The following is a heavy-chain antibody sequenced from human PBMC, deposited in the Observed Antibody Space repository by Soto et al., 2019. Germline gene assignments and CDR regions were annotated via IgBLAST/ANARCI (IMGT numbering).Heavy chain of an antibody. D-gene: IGHD3-10*01. Sequence: GGTLRLSCAASGFSFSSYWMTWVRQAPGKGLEWVANIKQDGREKYYVASVKGRFTISRDNAKNLVYLQMDSLTPDDTAVYFCAGDGVRNGAYNGWLDPLGKGTLVTVS. CDR3: AGDGVRNGAYNGWLDP. CDR2: IKQDGREK. J-gene: IGHJ5*02. V-gene: IGHV3-7*03. CDR1: GFSFSSYW.